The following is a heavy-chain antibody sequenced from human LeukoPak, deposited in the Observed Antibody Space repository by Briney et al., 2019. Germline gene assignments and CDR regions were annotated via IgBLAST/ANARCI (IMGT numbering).Heavy chain of an antibody. D-gene: IGHD2-2*01. V-gene: IGHV5-51*01. J-gene: IGHJ3*02. CDR3: ARQAYSTSFDAFDI. CDR1: GYSFTSYW. CDR2: IYPGDSDT. Sequence: GESLKISCKGSGYSFTSYWIGWVRQMPGKGLEWMGIIYPGDSDTRYSPSFQGQVTISADKSISTAYLQWSYLKASDTAMYCARQAYSTSFDAFDIWGQGTMVTVSS.